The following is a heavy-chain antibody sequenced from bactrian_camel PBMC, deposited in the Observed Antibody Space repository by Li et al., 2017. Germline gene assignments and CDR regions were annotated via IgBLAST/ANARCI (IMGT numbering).Heavy chain of an antibody. CDR2: VARDGST. CDR3: AALRRVPTFTRSDLSQLPLGY. Sequence: QLVESGGGSVQTGGSLRLSCAGSGFTFRYSDYCLGWFRQALGKEREAVAVVARDGSTTYSDSVEGRFTISQDNAKNTLYLQMDSLKPEDTAMYYCAALRRVPTFTRSDLSQLPLGYKGQGTQVTVS. V-gene: IGHV3S67*01. J-gene: IGHJ6*01. CDR1: GFTFRYSDYC.